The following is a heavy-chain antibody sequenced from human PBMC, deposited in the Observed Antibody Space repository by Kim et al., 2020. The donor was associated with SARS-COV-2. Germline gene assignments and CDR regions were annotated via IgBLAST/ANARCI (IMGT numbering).Heavy chain of an antibody. D-gene: IGHD2-2*01. CDR3: AKAKYQLPPCGMDV. J-gene: IGHJ6*02. Sequence: DPVKGRFTISRDNSKNTLFLQMNSLRADDTAVYFCAKAKYQLPPCGMDVWGQGTTVTVSS. V-gene: IGHV3-23*01.